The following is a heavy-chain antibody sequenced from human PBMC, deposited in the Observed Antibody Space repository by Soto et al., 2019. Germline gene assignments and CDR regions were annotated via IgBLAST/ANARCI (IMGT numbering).Heavy chain of an antibody. CDR2: IYYAGST. CDR1: GSSMISYY. D-gene: IGHD5-18*01. CDR3: ARGYGRNFDY. V-gene: IGHV4-59*12. J-gene: IGHJ4*02. Sequence: PSQTPYPTFTVSGSSMISYYWSWIRQPPGRGLEWIGFIYYAGSTKYNPSLNIRVTISVDTSKNQFSLRLSSVTAADTAVYYCARGYGRNFDYWGQG.